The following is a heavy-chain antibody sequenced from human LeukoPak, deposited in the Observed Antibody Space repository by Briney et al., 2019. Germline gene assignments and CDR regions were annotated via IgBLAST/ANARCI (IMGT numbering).Heavy chain of an antibody. CDR1: GVSFSTYY. CDR3: ARQLYGSDY. D-gene: IGHD4-17*01. V-gene: IGHV4-34*01. J-gene: IGHJ4*02. CDR2: VNHSGYT. Sequence: SETLSLTCDVSGVSFSTYYWSWIRQSPQNGPEWIGEVNHSGYTNYNPSLKGRVTISVDTSKNQFSLKLSSVTAADTAVYYCARQLYGSDYWGQGTLVTVSS.